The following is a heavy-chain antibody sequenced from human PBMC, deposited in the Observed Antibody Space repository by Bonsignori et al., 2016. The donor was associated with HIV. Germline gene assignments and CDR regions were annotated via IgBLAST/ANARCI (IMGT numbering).Heavy chain of an antibody. J-gene: IGHJ5*02. CDR1: GFTFADYG. CDR2: ISWNGGNT. D-gene: IGHD2-15*01. CDR3: VRDGIYCSGGSCSNWFDP. V-gene: IGHV3-20*01. Sequence: GGSLRLSCAASGFTFADYGMSWVRQVPGKGLEWVSGISWNGGNTGYADSVKGRFTISRDNAKNSLYLQMNSLRAEDTALYRCVRDGIYCSGGSCSNWFDPWGQGTLVTVSS.